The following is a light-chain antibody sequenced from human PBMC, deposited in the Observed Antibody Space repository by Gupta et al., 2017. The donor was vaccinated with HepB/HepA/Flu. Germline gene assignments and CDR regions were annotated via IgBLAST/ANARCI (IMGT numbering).Light chain of an antibody. Sequence: QSALTQPASVSGSPGQSITISCTGTSSDVGGYNYVSWYQQHPGKAPKHMIYDVSNRPSGVANRFSGSTSGNTASPLTSGLQSEEEADDYCSSSTSSSTHLVFVGGTKLTVL. CDR3: SSSTSSSTHLV. J-gene: IGLJ2*01. CDR1: SSDVGGYNY. CDR2: DVS. V-gene: IGLV2-14*01.